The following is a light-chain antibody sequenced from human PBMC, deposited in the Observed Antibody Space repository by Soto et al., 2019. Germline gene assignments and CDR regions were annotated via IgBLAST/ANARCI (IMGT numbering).Light chain of an antibody. J-gene: IGKJ4*01. Sequence: DIQMTQSPSFVSASIGDRVTITCRASQGIGSWLAWYQQVPGRAPRLLIFPASPFQSGVSSRFRGGSSGTDFPLTITSLQPEDFATYVYLQANNFPFTFGEGTKVEMK. CDR3: LQANNFPFT. CDR2: PAS. CDR1: QGIGSW. V-gene: IGKV1-12*02.